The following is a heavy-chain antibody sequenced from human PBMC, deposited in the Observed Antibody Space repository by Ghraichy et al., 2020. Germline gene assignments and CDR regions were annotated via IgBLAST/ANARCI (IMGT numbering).Heavy chain of an antibody. V-gene: IGHV4-34*01. CDR2: INHSGRT. CDR3: ARAAYFDY. CDR1: GGSFRGYY. Sequence: SQTLSLTCAVYGGSFRGYYWSWIRQAPGKGLEWIGEINHSGRTNYNPSLKSRVTISVDTSKNQFSLKLSSVTAADTAVYYCARAAYFDYWGQGTLVTVSS. J-gene: IGHJ4*02.